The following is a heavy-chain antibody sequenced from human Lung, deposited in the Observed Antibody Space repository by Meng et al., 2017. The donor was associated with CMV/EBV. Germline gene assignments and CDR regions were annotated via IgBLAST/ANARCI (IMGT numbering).Heavy chain of an antibody. CDR3: ARGSSREIWTQSVDY. Sequence: SCAASGFTVSSNYMSWVRQAPGKGLEWVSVIYSGGSTYYADSVKGRFIISRDNSKNTLYLQMNSLRAEDTAVYYCARGSSREIWTQSVDYWAQGTXVNGAS. D-gene: IGHD2-2*01. CDR1: GFTVSSNY. CDR2: IYSGGST. V-gene: IGHV3-66*02. J-gene: IGHJ4*02.